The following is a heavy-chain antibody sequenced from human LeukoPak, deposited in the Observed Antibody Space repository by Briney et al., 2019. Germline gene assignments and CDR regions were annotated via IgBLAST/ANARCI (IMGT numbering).Heavy chain of an antibody. D-gene: IGHD1-26*01. CDR2: IYYGGTT. V-gene: IGHV4-59*08. J-gene: IGHJ4*02. Sequence: SETLSLTCTVSGGSISSYYWSWIRQPPGKGLEWIGYIYYGGTTNYNPSLRSRVTISVDTSKNRFSLKLSSVTAADTAVYFCARQVGATFDYWGQGALVTVSS. CDR3: ARQVGATFDY. CDR1: GGSISSYY.